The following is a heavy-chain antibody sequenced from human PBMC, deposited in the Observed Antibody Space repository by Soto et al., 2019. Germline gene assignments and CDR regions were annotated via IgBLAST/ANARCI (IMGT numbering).Heavy chain of an antibody. CDR1: GLIFANYA. V-gene: IGHV3-23*01. D-gene: IGHD6-6*01. CDR3: AKESPGYSSSPIDY. J-gene: IGHJ4*02. Sequence: GGSLRLSCAASGLIFANYAMSWVRQAPGKGLVWISLISGGGGSTYYADSVKGRFTISRDNSKNTLYLQMNSLKAEDTAVYYCAKESPGYSSSPIDYWGQGTLVTVSS. CDR2: ISGGGGST.